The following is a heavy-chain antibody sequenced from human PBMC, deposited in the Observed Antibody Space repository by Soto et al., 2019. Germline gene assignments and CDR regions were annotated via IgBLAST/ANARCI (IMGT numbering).Heavy chain of an antibody. J-gene: IGHJ4*02. D-gene: IGHD6-19*01. CDR1: GLTFSSYA. CDR3: AKDGSPGYSSGWYFGY. Sequence: EVQLLESGGGLVQPGGSLRLSCAASGLTFSSYAMTWVSQAPGTGLEWVSAISGSGGSTYYADSVKGRFTISRDNSKNSLSLHMNSLRAEDTAVYYCAKDGSPGYSSGWYFGYWGQGTLVTVSS. V-gene: IGHV3-23*01. CDR2: ISGSGGST.